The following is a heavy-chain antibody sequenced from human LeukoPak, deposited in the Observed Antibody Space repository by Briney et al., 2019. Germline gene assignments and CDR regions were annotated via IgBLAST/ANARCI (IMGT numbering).Heavy chain of an antibody. J-gene: IGHJ6*03. CDR2: ISAYKGNT. V-gene: IGHV1-18*01. CDR1: GYTVTSYG. D-gene: IGHD6-13*01. CDR3: ARDRYSSSWYDFYYMDV. Sequence: ASVKVSCKASGYTVTSYGISWVRQAPGQGLEWMGWISAYKGNTNYAQKLQGRVTMTTDTSTSTAYMELRSLRSDDTAVYYCARDRYSSSWYDFYYMDVWGKGTTVTISS.